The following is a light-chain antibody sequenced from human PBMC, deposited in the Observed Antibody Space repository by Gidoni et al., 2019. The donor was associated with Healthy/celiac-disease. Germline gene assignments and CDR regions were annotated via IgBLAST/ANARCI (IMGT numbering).Light chain of an antibody. CDR2: DVS. V-gene: IGLV2-14*01. Sequence: HSALTQPASVSASPGQSITLSCTGTSSDAGGYNYVSWYQQHPGKAPKLMIYDVSNRPSGVSNRFSGAKSGNTASLTISGLQAEEEADYYGSSETSSSNLYVVGTGTKVTGL. CDR3: SSETSSSNLYV. J-gene: IGLJ1*01. CDR1: SSDAGGYNY.